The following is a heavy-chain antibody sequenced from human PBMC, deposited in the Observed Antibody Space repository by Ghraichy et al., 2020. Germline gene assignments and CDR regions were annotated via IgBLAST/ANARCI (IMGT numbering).Heavy chain of an antibody. J-gene: IGHJ5*02. D-gene: IGHD3-9*01. CDR1: GGSISSSSYY. Sequence: SQTLSLTCTVSGGSISSSSYYWGWIRQPPGKGLEWIGSIYYSGSTYYNPSLKSRVTISVDTSKNQFSLKLSSVTAADTAVYYCARKTGYPTWFDPWGHGTLVTVSS. CDR2: IYYSGST. V-gene: IGHV4-39*07. CDR3: ARKTGYPTWFDP.